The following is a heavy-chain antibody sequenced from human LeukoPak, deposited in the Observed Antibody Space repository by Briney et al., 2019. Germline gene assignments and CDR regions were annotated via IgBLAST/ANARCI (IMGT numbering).Heavy chain of an antibody. CDR2: ISGTGVTA. D-gene: IGHD3-10*01. J-gene: IGHJ4*02. V-gene: IGHV3-23*01. CDR1: GFTFRSYW. Sequence: GGSLRLSCAASGFTFRSYWMSWVRQAPGKGLEWVSSISGTGVTAYYADSVKGRFAISRDNSKNTLYLQMSSLRAEDTALYYCAKDQRFGDLDDYRGQGTLVTVSS. CDR3: AKDQRFGDLDDY.